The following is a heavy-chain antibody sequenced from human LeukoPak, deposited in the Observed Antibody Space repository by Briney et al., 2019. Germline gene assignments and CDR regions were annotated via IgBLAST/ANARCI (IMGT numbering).Heavy chain of an antibody. J-gene: IGHJ6*02. Sequence: ASVKVSCKASGYTFTSYDINWVRQATGQGLEWMGWMNPNSGNTGYAQKFQGRVTMTTDTSTSTAYMELRSLRSDDTAVYYCAREHLVVVPAAMDTYYYYYGMDVWGQGTTVTVSS. D-gene: IGHD2-2*01. CDR2: MNPNSGNT. V-gene: IGHV1-8*01. CDR1: GYTFTSYD. CDR3: AREHLVVVPAAMDTYYYYYGMDV.